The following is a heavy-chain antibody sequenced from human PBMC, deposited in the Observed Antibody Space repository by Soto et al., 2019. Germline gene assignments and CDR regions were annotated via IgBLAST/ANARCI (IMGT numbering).Heavy chain of an antibody. CDR2: IDPSDSYT. V-gene: IGHV5-10-1*01. Sequence: PGESLKISCKGSGYSFTSYWISWVRQMPGKGLEWMGRIDPSDSYTNYSPSFQGHVTISADKSIGTAYLQWSSLKASDTAMYYCARRRGGSSSSGERYYYYGMDVWGQGTTVTVSS. CDR1: GYSFTSYW. J-gene: IGHJ6*02. CDR3: ARRRGGSSSSGERYYYYGMDV. D-gene: IGHD6-6*01.